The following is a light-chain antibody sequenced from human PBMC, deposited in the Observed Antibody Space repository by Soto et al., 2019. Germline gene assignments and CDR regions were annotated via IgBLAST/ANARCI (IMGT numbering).Light chain of an antibody. CDR2: GAY. Sequence: EIVLTQSPGTLSLSPGERATLSCRASQSVSTSYLAWYQQKPGQAPRLLIYGAYRRATGIPDRFSGSGSGTDFTLTISRLEPEDFAVYYCQQYGSSSWTFGQGTKVEIK. V-gene: IGKV3-20*01. J-gene: IGKJ1*01. CDR3: QQYGSSSWT. CDR1: QSVSTSY.